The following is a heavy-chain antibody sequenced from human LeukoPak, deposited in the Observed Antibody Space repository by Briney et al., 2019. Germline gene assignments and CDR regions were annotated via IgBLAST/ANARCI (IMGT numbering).Heavy chain of an antibody. CDR2: ISSSSSTI. CDR1: GFTFSSYS. V-gene: IGHV3-48*01. Sequence: PGGSLRLSCAASGFTFSSYSMNWVRQAPGKGLEWVSYISSSSSTIYYADSVKGRFTISRDNAKNSLYLQMNSLRAEDTAVYYCARDFDYDFWSGYSVTPSMGHFDYWGQGTLVTVSS. CDR3: ARDFDYDFWSGYSVTPSMGHFDY. J-gene: IGHJ4*02. D-gene: IGHD3-3*01.